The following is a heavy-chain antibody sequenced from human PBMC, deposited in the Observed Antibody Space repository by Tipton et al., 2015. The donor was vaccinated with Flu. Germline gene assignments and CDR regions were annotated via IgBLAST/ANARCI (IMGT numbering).Heavy chain of an antibody. Sequence: TLSLTCAVYGGSFSGYYWSWIRQPPGKGLEWIGEITHSGSTTYNPSLKSRVTVSLDKSKNQFSLKLTPVTAADTAVYYCARGGGGYSPWGQGTLVTVSS. CDR1: GGSFSGYY. CDR2: ITHSGST. D-gene: IGHD3-22*01. J-gene: IGHJ5*02. V-gene: IGHV4-34*01. CDR3: ARGGGGYSP.